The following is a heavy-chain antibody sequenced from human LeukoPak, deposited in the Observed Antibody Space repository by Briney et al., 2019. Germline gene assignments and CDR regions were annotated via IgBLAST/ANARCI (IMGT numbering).Heavy chain of an antibody. J-gene: IGHJ3*02. V-gene: IGHV4-59*01. Sequence: SETLSLTCTVSGGSISSYYWGWIRQPPGKGPEWIGYIYYSGSTNYNPSLKSRVSISVDTSKNQFSLKLSSVTAADTAVFYCARHMCSGGGCHDAFDIWGQGTTVTVSS. CDR2: IYYSGST. CDR1: GGSISSYY. CDR3: ARHMCSGGGCHDAFDI. D-gene: IGHD2-15*01.